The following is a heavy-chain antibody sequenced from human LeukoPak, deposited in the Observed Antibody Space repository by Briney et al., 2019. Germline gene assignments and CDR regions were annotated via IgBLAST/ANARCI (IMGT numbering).Heavy chain of an antibody. V-gene: IGHV3-30-3*01. D-gene: IGHD2-2*01. CDR3: ARDDCSSTSCPTTGYYYGMDV. J-gene: IGHJ6*02. CDR2: ISYDGSNK. Sequence: GRSLRLSCAASGFTFSSYAMHWVRQAPGKGLEWVAVISYDGSNKYYADSVKGRFTISRDNSENTLYLQMNSLRAEDTAVYYCARDDCSSTSCPTTGYYYGMDVWGQGTTVTVSS. CDR1: GFTFSSYA.